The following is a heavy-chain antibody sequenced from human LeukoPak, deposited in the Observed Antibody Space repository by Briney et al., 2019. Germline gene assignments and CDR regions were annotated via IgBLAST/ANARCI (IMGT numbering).Heavy chain of an antibody. V-gene: IGHV5-51*01. CDR1: GYSFTSYW. CDR2: IYPGDSDT. D-gene: IGHD3-9*01. Sequence: GESLKISCKGSGYSFTSYWIGWVRQMPGKGLEWMGIIYPGDSDTRYSPSFQGQVTISADKSISTAYLQWSSLKASDTAMYYCARRGTHYDILTGHYSSWYYFDYWGQGTLVTVSS. J-gene: IGHJ4*02. CDR3: ARRGTHYDILTGHYSSWYYFDY.